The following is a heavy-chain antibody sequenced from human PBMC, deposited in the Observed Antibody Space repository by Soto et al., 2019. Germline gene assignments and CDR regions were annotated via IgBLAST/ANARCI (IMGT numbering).Heavy chain of an antibody. CDR3: ARRFYYYGSGRSPDPRNYMDV. Sequence: QLQLQESGPGLVKPSETLSLTCTVSGGSISSSSYYWGWIRQPPGKGLEWIGSIYYSGSTYYNPSLNSRVTRSVDTSKNQFSLKLSAVTAADTAVYYCARRFYYYGSGRSPDPRNYMDVWGKGTTVTVSS. D-gene: IGHD3-10*01. J-gene: IGHJ6*03. V-gene: IGHV4-39*01. CDR2: IYYSGST. CDR1: GGSISSSSYY.